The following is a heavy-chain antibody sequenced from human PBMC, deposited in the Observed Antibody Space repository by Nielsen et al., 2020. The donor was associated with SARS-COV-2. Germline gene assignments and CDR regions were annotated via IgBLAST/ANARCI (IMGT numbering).Heavy chain of an antibody. CDR3: ARTSFVVRGFDP. Sequence: WIRQPPGKGLEWIGSIYYSGSTYYNPSLKSRVTISVDTSKNQFSLKLSSVTAADTAVYYCARTSFVVRGFDPWGQGTLVTVSS. D-gene: IGHD2-15*01. J-gene: IGHJ5*02. CDR2: IYYSGST. V-gene: IGHV4-39*01.